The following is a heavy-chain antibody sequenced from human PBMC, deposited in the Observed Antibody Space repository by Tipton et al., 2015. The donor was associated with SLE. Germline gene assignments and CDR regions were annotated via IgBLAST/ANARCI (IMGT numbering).Heavy chain of an antibody. J-gene: IGHJ4*02. CDR3: ARHQGGFDY. CDR1: GYSISSGYY. Sequence: TLSLTCAVSGYSISSGYYWGWIRQPPGKGLEWIGSIYHSGSTYYNPSLKSRVTISVDTPKNHFSLKLSSVTAADTAVYYCARHQGGFDYWGQGTLVTVSS. V-gene: IGHV4-38-2*01. CDR2: IYHSGST.